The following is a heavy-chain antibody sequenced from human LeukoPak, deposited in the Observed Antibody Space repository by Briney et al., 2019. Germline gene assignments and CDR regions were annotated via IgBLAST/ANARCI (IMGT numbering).Heavy chain of an antibody. CDR2: IYYSGST. V-gene: IGHV4-59*08. Sequence: SETLSLTCTVSGDSITSYYWSWIRQPPGKGLEWLGYIYYSGSTNYNPSLESRVTVSVDSSKNQFSLNLTSVTAADTAVYYCARTSYYSDTSGYYLYYFDYWGQGTLVTVSS. CDR3: ARTSYYSDTSGYYLYYFDY. J-gene: IGHJ4*02. D-gene: IGHD3-22*01. CDR1: GDSITSYY.